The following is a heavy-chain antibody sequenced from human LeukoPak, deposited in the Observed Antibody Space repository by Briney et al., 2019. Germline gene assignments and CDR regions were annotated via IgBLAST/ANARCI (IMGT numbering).Heavy chain of an antibody. D-gene: IGHD6-19*01. V-gene: IGHV3-30*04. CDR2: ISYDGSNK. Sequence: GGSLRLSCAASGFTFSDYAMHWVRQAPGKGLEWVAVISYDGSNKYYADSVKGRFTISRDNSKNTLYLQMNSLRAEDTAVYYCAKDQGSGWWHFDYWGQGTLVTVSS. CDR3: AKDQGSGWWHFDY. CDR1: GFTFSDYA. J-gene: IGHJ4*02.